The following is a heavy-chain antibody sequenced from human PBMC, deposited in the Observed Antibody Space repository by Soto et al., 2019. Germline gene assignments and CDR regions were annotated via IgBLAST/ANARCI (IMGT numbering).Heavy chain of an antibody. Sequence: QVQLVQSGAEVKKPGASVKVSCKASGYTFSSYALHWVRQAPGQRLEWMGWINAANGNVKYSQKFQGRVTITRDTSASTAYMELSSLRSEDTAVYYCAGAVGQFDPWGQGTLVTVSS. J-gene: IGHJ5*02. D-gene: IGHD6-19*01. CDR2: INAANGNV. CDR1: GYTFSSYA. CDR3: AGAVGQFDP. V-gene: IGHV1-3*01.